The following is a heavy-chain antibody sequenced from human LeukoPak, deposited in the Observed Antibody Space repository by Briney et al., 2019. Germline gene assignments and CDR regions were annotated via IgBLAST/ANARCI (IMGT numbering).Heavy chain of an antibody. D-gene: IGHD6-19*01. CDR1: GFTFSSYE. Sequence: GGSLRLSCAASGFTFSSYEMNWVRQAPGKGLEWVSDISSSGSTKYYADSVKGRFTISRDNSKNTLYLQMNSLRAEDTAVYYCAKDHRPYSSGPPDYWGQGTLVTVSS. CDR3: AKDHRPYSSGPPDY. V-gene: IGHV3-48*03. CDR2: ISSSGSTK. J-gene: IGHJ4*02.